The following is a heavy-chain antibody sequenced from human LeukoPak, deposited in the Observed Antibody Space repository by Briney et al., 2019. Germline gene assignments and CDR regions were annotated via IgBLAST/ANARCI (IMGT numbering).Heavy chain of an antibody. V-gene: IGHV3-23*01. CDR2: ISDGAATT. CDR3: AGETVTIRGTDGFDI. J-gene: IGHJ3*02. CDR1: EFTFSTYP. Sequence: GGSLRLSCAASEFTFSTYPMSWVRQAPGKGLEWVSLISDGAATTYYADSVKGRFTVSRDNSKNTLYLQMNSLRAEDTAVYYCAGETVTIRGTDGFDIWGQGTMVTVFS. D-gene: IGHD4-17*01.